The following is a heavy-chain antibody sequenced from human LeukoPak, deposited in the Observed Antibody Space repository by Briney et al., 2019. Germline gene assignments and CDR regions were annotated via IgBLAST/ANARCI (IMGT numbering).Heavy chain of an antibody. CDR2: MNPNSGNT. Sequence: GASVKVSCKASGYTFTSYDINWVRQATGQGLEWMGWMNPNSGNTGYAQKFQGRVTNTRNTSISTAYMELSSLRSEDTAVYYCARGRSYDFWSGYRLESGGHNDYWGQGTLVTVSS. V-gene: IGHV1-8*03. J-gene: IGHJ4*02. CDR3: ARGRSYDFWSGYRLESGGHNDY. CDR1: GYTFTSYD. D-gene: IGHD3-3*01.